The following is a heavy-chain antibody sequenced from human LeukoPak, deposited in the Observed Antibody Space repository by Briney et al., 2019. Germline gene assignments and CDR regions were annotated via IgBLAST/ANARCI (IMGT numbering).Heavy chain of an antibody. D-gene: IGHD7-27*01. CDR2: IYYSGNT. V-gene: IGHV4-59*01. J-gene: IGHJ4*02. CDR1: GGSISTYY. Sequence: PSETLSLTCTVSGGSISTYYWSWIRQPPGKGLEWIGYIYYSGNTIYNSSLKSRVTISVDKSKNQFSLKLSSVTAADTAVYYCARGKNWGYFDYWGQGTLVTVSS. CDR3: ARGKNWGYFDY.